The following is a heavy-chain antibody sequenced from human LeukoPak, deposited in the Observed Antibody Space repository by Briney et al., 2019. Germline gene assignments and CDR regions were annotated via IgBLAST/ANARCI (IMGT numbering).Heavy chain of an antibody. V-gene: IGHV4-34*01. D-gene: IGHD3-10*01. CDR3: ARGQMRAARGVIGNYGMDV. J-gene: IGHJ6*04. CDR1: GGSFSGYY. CDR2: INHSGST. Sequence: SETLSLTCAVYGGSFSGYYWSWIRQPPGKGLEWIGEINHSGSTNYNPSLKSRVTISVDTSKNQFSLKLSSVTAADTAVDYCARGQMRAARGVIGNYGMDVWGKGTTVTVSS.